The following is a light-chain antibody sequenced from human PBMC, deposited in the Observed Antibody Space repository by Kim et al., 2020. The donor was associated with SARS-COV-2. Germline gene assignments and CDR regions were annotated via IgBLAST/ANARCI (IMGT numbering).Light chain of an antibody. CDR2: GAS. J-gene: IGKJ5*01. Sequence: EIVLTQSPGTLSLSPGERATLSCRASQSVSSTYLAWYQQKPGQAPRLLIHGASSRATGIPDRFSGSGSGTDFTLTISRLEPEDFAVYYCQQYDTTLPITFGQGTRLEIK. CDR1: QSVSSTY. V-gene: IGKV3-20*01. CDR3: QQYDTTLPIT.